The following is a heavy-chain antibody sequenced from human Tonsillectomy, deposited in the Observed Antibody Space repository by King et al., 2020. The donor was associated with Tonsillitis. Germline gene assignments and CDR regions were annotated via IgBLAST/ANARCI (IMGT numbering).Heavy chain of an antibody. J-gene: IGHJ6*02. V-gene: IGHV3-30*04. CDR3: ARDLSTVAASNGLDV. Sequence: VQLVESGGGVVQPGRSLRLSCAASGFIFRNYEMDWVRQAPGKGLDWVALISSDGSKRYYADSVQGRFTISRDNSRYTLSLQMSSLSAEDTAVYHCARDLSTVAASNGLDVWGQGTTVTVSS. CDR2: ISSDGSKR. D-gene: IGHD6-19*01. CDR1: GFIFRNYE.